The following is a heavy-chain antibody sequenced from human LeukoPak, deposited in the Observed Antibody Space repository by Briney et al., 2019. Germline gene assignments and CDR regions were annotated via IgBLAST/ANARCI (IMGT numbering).Heavy chain of an antibody. Sequence: GSLRLSCAASGFTFSGYWMHWVRQATGKGLVWVSLINHDASNTNYEDSVKGRFTISRDNAKNTLYLQMNSLGAEDTAVYYCARAAANWAIDYWGQGTLVTVSS. CDR3: ARAAANWAIDY. CDR2: INHDASNT. V-gene: IGHV3-74*01. CDR1: GFTFSGYW. D-gene: IGHD7-27*01. J-gene: IGHJ4*02.